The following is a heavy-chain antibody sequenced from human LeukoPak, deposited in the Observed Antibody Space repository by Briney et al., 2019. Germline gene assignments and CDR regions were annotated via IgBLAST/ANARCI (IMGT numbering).Heavy chain of an antibody. Sequence: GASVKVSCKASGYTFTSYAMHWVRQAPGQRLEWMGWINAGNGNTKYSQKFQGRVTITRDTSASTAYMELSSLRSEDTAVYYCARSGNYGLLFNWFDPWGQGTLVTVSS. J-gene: IGHJ5*02. V-gene: IGHV1-3*01. CDR2: INAGNGNT. CDR3: ARSGNYGLLFNWFDP. D-gene: IGHD4-23*01. CDR1: GYTFTSYA.